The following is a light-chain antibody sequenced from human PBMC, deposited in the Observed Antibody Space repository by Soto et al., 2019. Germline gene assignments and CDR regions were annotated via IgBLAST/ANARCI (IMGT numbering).Light chain of an antibody. CDR1: QSISSW. J-gene: IGKJ2*01. CDR3: QQYNNYPYT. CDR2: TAS. V-gene: IGKV1-5*03. Sequence: DIPMTQSPSTPSASVGDRVTITCRASQSISSWLAWYQQKPGKAPKLLIYTASTLESGVPSRFSGSGSGTEFTLTISSLQPDDFATYYCQQYNNYPYTFGQGTKLEIK.